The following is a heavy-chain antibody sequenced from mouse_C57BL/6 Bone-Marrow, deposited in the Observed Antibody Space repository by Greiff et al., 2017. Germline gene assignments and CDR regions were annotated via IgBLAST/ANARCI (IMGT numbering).Heavy chain of an antibody. CDR2: IYPRSGNT. D-gene: IGHD1-1*01. Sequence: QVQLQQSGAELARPGASVKLSCKASGYTFTSYGISWVKQRTGQGLEWIGEIYPRSGNTYYNEKFKGKATLTADKSSSTAYMELRSLTSEDSAVYCCASGGDYYGSSYFWYCDVWGTGTTVTVSS. CDR1: GYTFTSYG. J-gene: IGHJ1*03. V-gene: IGHV1-81*01. CDR3: ASGGDYYGSSYFWYCDV.